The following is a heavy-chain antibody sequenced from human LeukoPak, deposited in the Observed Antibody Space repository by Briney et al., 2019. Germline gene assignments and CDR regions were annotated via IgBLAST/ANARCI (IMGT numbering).Heavy chain of an antibody. CDR2: IHNSGTT. CDR1: GFTFNSYA. J-gene: IGHJ4*02. Sequence: TGGSLRLSCAASGFTFNSYAMSWVRQAPGKGLEWIGEIHNSGTTNYNPSLNSRVTISEDTSKNQLYLNLSSVTAADTAVYYCARRYYYNLGSFPFDFWGQGTLVTVSS. V-gene: IGHV4-34*01. D-gene: IGHD3-10*01. CDR3: ARRYYYNLGSFPFDF.